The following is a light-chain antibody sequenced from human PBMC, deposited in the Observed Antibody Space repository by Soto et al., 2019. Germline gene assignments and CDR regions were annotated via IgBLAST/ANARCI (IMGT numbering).Light chain of an antibody. Sequence: DIQMTQSPSSVSASVGDRVTITCRASQGISSWLAWYQQHPGTAPKRLIYDASNLQSGVPSRFSGSGSGTEFTLTISSLQPEDFATYYCQQVNNYPLTFGGGTKVEIK. CDR1: QGISSW. J-gene: IGKJ4*01. V-gene: IGKV1D-12*01. CDR3: QQVNNYPLT. CDR2: DAS.